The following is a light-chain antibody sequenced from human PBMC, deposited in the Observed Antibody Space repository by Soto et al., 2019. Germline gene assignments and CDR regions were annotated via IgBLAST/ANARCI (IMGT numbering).Light chain of an antibody. CDR3: QQYEWSPMFT. CDR2: GAS. CDR1: QSVSSNY. Sequence: EIVLTQSPGTLSLSPGERATLSCRASQSVSSNYLAWYQQKPGQAPRLLIYGASRGAAGIADWFSGSGSGKDFTLIISRLEPEDFAVYFCQQYEWSPMFTFGQGTNLEIK. V-gene: IGKV3-20*01. J-gene: IGKJ2*01.